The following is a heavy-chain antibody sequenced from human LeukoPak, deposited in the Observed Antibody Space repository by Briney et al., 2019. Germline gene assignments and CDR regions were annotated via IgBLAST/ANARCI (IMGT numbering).Heavy chain of an antibody. CDR3: ARKVSYVYFDY. CDR2: LSTSGST. CDR1: GASMSSYF. J-gene: IGHJ4*02. Sequence: SETLSLTCTVSGASMSSYFWSWIRQPAGKGLEWIGRLSTSGSTGYNPSLKSRVTMSVDTSKNQFSLKLSSVTAADTAVYYCARKVSYVYFDYWGQGTLVTVSS. D-gene: IGHD3-16*01. V-gene: IGHV4-4*07.